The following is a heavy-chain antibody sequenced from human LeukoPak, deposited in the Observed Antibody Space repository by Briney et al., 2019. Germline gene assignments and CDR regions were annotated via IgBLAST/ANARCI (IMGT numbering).Heavy chain of an antibody. J-gene: IGHJ4*02. Sequence: SVKVSCKASGGTFSSYAISWVRQAPGQGLEWMGGVIPIFGTANYAQKFQGRVTITTDESTSTAYMELSSLRSEDTAVYYCARHYPMGEYYFDYWGQGTLVTVSS. CDR2: VIPIFGTA. D-gene: IGHD1-26*01. CDR1: GGTFSSYA. CDR3: ARHYPMGEYYFDY. V-gene: IGHV1-69*05.